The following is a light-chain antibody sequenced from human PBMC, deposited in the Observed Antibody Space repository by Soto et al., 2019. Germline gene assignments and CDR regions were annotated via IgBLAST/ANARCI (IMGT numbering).Light chain of an antibody. CDR1: QSVSSN. Sequence: EIVMTQSPATLSVSPGERATISCRASQSVSSNLAWYQQKPGQAPRLLIYGASTRATGIPARFSGSGSGTDFTLTISSLQPEDFAVYYCHQRSNWPPTFGGGTKVDI. CDR2: GAS. V-gene: IGKV3-15*01. CDR3: HQRSNWPPT. J-gene: IGKJ4*01.